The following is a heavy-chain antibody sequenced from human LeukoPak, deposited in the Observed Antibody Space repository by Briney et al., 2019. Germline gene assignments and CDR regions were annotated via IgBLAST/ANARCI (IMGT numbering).Heavy chain of an antibody. V-gene: IGHV3-48*03. Sequence: GGSLTLSCAASGFTFSTYEMNWVRQAPGKGLEWVSYISSSGSIIHYADSVKGRFTIYRDNAKNSLYLQMNSLRAEDTAVYYCARDGDDYDDVEYSQHWGQGTLVSVSS. J-gene: IGHJ1*01. CDR3: ARDGDDYDDVEYSQH. CDR2: ISSSGSII. D-gene: IGHD5-24*01. CDR1: GFTFSTYE.